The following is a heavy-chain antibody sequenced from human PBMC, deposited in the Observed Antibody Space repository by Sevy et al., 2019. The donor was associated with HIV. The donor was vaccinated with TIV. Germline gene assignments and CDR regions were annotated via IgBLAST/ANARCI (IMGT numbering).Heavy chain of an antibody. V-gene: IGHV3-23*01. CDR2: LSFGCGEI. Sequence: GGSLRLSCAASGFTFSKYSMSWVRQPPGKGLEWVSTLSFGCGEITYADSVKGRFTISRDNSKSSVYLQMNNLRPEDTAVYYCAREGSTKPHDYWGQGTLVTVSS. D-gene: IGHD2-8*01. J-gene: IGHJ4*02. CDR3: AREGSTKPHDY. CDR1: GFTFSKYS.